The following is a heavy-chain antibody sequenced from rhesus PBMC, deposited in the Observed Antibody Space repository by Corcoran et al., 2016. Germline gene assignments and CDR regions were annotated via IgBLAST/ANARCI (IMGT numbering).Heavy chain of an antibody. J-gene: IGHJ4*01. CDR1: GGSISDDYY. CDR2: IYGSGART. Sequence: QVQLQESGQGLVKPSETLPLTCAVSGGSISDDYYWSWIRQPQGKGLEWFWYIYGSGARTTYNPSLKNRVTISIDTSKNHCSLKLSSVTAADTALYYCARTSYNWNDGYFDYWGQGVLVTVSS. V-gene: IGHV4-106*01. D-gene: IGHD1-7*02. CDR3: ARTSYNWNDGYFDY.